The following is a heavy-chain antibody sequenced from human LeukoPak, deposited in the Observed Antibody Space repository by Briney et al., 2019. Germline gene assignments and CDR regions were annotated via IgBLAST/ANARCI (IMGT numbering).Heavy chain of an antibody. CDR1: GYTFSGYY. CDR3: ARDLRSGSTVPGWFDH. Sequence: GASVKVSCKAFGYTFSGYYIHWVRQAPGQGLEWMGWINPNSGGTNYAQKFQGRVTMTRDTSISTAYMELSRLRSDDTAVYYCARDLRSGSTVPGWFDHWGQGTLVTVSS. J-gene: IGHJ5*02. V-gene: IGHV1-2*02. CDR2: INPNSGGT. D-gene: IGHD2-15*01.